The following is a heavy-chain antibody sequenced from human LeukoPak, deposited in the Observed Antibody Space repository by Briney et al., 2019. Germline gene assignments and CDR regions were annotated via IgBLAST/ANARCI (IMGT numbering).Heavy chain of an antibody. Sequence: GGSLRLSCAASGFTFSSYAMSWVRQAPGKGLEWVSAISGSGGSTYYADSVKGRFTISRDNSKNTLYLQMNSLRAEDTAVYYCAKVPTYYYDSSGYYYVDYWGQGTLATVSS. CDR3: AKVPTYYYDSSGYYYVDY. CDR2: ISGSGGST. D-gene: IGHD3-22*01. V-gene: IGHV3-23*01. J-gene: IGHJ4*02. CDR1: GFTFSSYA.